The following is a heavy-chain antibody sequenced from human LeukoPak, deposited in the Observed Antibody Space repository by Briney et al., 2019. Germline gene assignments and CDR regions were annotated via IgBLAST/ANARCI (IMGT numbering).Heavy chain of an antibody. D-gene: IGHD6-6*01. J-gene: IGHJ5*02. Sequence: GGSLRLSCAASGFTFSSYAMSWVRQAPGKGLEWVSAISGSGGCTYYADSVKGRFTISRDNSKNTLYLQMNSLRAEDTAVYYCAKVEGSHSSSPVGAWGQGTLVTVSS. V-gene: IGHV3-23*01. CDR2: ISGSGGCT. CDR1: GFTFSSYA. CDR3: AKVEGSHSSSPVGA.